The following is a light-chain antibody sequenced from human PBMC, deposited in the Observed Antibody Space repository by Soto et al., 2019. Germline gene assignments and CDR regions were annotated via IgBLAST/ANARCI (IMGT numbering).Light chain of an antibody. CDR3: QQYNNWPYT. CDR2: GAS. CDR1: QSVGSN. V-gene: IGKV3-15*01. J-gene: IGKJ2*01. Sequence: EIVMTPSPDTLSVSPGERATLSCRASQSVGSNLAWYQQRPGQAPRPLIYGASTRAFGISPRFSCSGSGTEFTLTISSLQSEDFAVYYCQQYNNWPYTFGRGTKLEIK.